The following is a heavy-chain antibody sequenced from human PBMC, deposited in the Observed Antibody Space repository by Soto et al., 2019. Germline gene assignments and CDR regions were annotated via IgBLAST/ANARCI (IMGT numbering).Heavy chain of an antibody. CDR1: GFTFSHYY. V-gene: IGHV3-7*01. CDR2: IKHDGSKK. Sequence: PGGSLRLSCAASGFTFSHYYMHWVRQAPGKGLEWVSYIKHDGSKKYYVDSVKGRFTISRDNSKNSLYLEMNSLRAEDTAVYYCARGDYWGAFDYWGQGTLVTVSS. J-gene: IGHJ4*02. D-gene: IGHD4-17*01. CDR3: ARGDYWGAFDY.